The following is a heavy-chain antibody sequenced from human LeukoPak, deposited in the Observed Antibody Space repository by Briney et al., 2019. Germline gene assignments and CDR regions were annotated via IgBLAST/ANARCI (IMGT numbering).Heavy chain of an antibody. Sequence: ASVKVSCKASGYSLNDYAISWVRQAPGQGLDWMGWISVYNGNTNYAQKLQGRATMTTDTSTSTAYMELRSLRSDDTAVYYCARDVFSGHPPFGYWGQGTLVTVSS. CDR3: ARDVFSGHPPFGY. D-gene: IGHD6-19*01. V-gene: IGHV1-18*01. CDR2: ISVYNGNT. J-gene: IGHJ4*02. CDR1: GYSLNDYA.